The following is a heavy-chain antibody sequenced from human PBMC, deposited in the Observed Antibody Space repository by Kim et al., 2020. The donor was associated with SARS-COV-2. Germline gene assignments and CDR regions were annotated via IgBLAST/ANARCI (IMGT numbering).Heavy chain of an antibody. V-gene: IGHV3-11*06. J-gene: IGHJ4*02. D-gene: IGHD6-19*01. CDR1: GFTFSDYY. Sequence: GGSLRLSCAASGFTFSDYYMSWIRQAPGKGLEWVSYISSSSSYTNYADSVKGRFTISRDNAKNSLYLQMNSLRAEDTAVYYCARDFLLNSSGEIYYFDYWGQGTLVTVSS. CDR2: ISSSSSYT. CDR3: ARDFLLNSSGEIYYFDY.